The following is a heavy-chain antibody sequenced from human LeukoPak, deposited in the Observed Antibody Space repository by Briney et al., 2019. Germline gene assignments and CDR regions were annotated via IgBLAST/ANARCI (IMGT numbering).Heavy chain of an antibody. CDR2: ISGSGGST. D-gene: IGHD6-19*01. V-gene: IGHV3-23*01. Sequence: PGGSLRLSCAASGFTFSSYAMSWVRQAPGKGLEWVSAISGSGGSTYYADSVKGRFTISRDNSKNTLYLQMNSLRAEDTAVYYCAKDQFPGIAVAPIDYWGQGTLVTVSS. CDR1: GFTFSSYA. J-gene: IGHJ4*02. CDR3: AKDQFPGIAVAPIDY.